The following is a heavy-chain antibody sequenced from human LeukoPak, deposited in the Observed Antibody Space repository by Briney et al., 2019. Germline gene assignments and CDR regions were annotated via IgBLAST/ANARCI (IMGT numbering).Heavy chain of an antibody. CDR1: GYTFTSNY. V-gene: IGHV1-46*01. J-gene: IGHJ4*02. CDR2: INPSGGST. D-gene: IGHD3-9*01. Sequence: ASVKVSCKASGYTFTSNYMHWVRQAPGQGLEWMGIINPSGGSTSYAQKFQGTVTMTRDKSTSTVYMELSSLRSEDTAVYYCARDSKGGLYFDWLLDYFDFWGQGTRVTVSS. CDR3: ARDSKGGLYFDWLLDYFDF.